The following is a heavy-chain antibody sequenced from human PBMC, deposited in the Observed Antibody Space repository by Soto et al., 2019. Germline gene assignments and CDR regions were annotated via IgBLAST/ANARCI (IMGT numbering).Heavy chain of an antibody. CDR3: AKAESSGWYYSLDY. CDR1: GFTFDDYA. V-gene: IGHV3-9*01. J-gene: IGHJ4*02. CDR2: LSWNSGTI. D-gene: IGHD6-19*01. Sequence: EVQLVESGGGLVQPGKSLRLSCAASGFTFDDYAMHWVRQVPGKGLEWVSGLSWNSGTIDYADSVKGRFTISRDNAKNSLHLQMTSLKPEETAFYYCAKAESSGWYYSLDYWGQGTLVTVSS.